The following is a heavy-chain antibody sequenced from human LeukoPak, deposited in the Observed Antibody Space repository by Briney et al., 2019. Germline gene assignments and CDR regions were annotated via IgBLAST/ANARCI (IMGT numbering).Heavy chain of an antibody. CDR3: AALKEGVWFDP. V-gene: IGHV1-2*02. CDR2: INPNSGGT. CDR1: GYTFTGYY. J-gene: IGHJ5*02. Sequence: ASVKVSCKASGYTFTGYYMHWVRQAPGQGLEWMGWINPNSGGTNYAQKFQGRVTMTRDTSISTAYMELSRPRSDDMAVYYCAALKEGVWFDPWGQGTLVTVSS. D-gene: IGHD3-16*01.